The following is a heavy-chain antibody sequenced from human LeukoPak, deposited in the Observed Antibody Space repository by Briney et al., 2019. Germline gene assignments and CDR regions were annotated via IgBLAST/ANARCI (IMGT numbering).Heavy chain of an antibody. V-gene: IGHV4-61*01. CDR3: ARDRKRRGTTVIGVGDDAFDI. CDR2: IYYSGST. J-gene: IGHJ3*02. D-gene: IGHD1-7*01. Sequence: PSETLSLTCTVSGDSISSGSYYWSWIRQPPGKGLEWIGYIYYSGSTNYNPSLKSRVTISVDTSKNQFSLKLSSVTAADTAVYYCARDRKRRGTTVIGVGDDAFDIWGQGTMVTVSS. CDR1: GDSISSGSYY.